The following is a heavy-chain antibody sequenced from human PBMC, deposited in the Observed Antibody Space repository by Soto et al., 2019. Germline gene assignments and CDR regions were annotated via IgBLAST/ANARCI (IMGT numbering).Heavy chain of an antibody. J-gene: IGHJ1*01. CDR1: GGSISSSNW. Sequence: PSETLSLTCAVSGGSISSSNWWSWVRQPPGKGLEWIGEIYHSGSTNYNPSLKSRVTISVDKSKNQFSLKLSSVTAADTAVYYCARVAPNDSSGCIAYWGQGTLVTVSS. CDR3: ARVAPNDSSGCIAY. CDR2: IYHSGST. V-gene: IGHV4-4*02. D-gene: IGHD3-22*01.